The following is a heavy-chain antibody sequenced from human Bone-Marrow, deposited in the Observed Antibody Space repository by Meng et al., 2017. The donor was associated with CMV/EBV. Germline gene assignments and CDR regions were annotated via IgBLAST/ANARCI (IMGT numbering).Heavy chain of an antibody. Sequence: SETLSLTCTVSGGSISSSSYYWGWIRQPPGKGLEWIGSIYYSGSTYYNPSLKSRVTISVDTSKNRFSLKLSSVTAADTAVYYCARGVTYYDFWSGYYMCLEWDYWGQGTLVTVSS. CDR1: GGSISSSSYY. J-gene: IGHJ4*02. CDR3: ARGVTYYDFWSGYYMCLEWDY. V-gene: IGHV4-39*07. D-gene: IGHD3-3*01. CDR2: IYYSGST.